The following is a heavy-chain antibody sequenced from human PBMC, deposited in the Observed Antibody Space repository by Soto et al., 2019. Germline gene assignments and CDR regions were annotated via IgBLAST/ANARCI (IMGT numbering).Heavy chain of an antibody. CDR2: IYHSGST. J-gene: IGHJ5*02. V-gene: IGHV4-30-2*01. Sequence: QLQLQESGSGLVKPSQTLSLTCAVSGGSISSGGYSWSWIRQPPGKGLEWIGYIYHSGSTYYNPSLKSRVTISVDRSKNQFSLKLSSVTAADTAVYYCARSYSGYDLGWSWWFDPWGQGTLVTVSS. CDR1: GGSISSGGYS. D-gene: IGHD5-12*01. CDR3: ARSYSGYDLGWSWWFDP.